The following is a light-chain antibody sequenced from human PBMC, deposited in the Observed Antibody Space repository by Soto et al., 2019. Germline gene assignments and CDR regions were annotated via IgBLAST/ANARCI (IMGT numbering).Light chain of an antibody. Sequence: EIVLTQSPGTLSLSPGERATLSGMASQSISSSYLAWYQQKPGQAPRLLIYGASSRATGIPDRFSGSGSGTDFTLTINRLEPEDFAVYYCQQYDSSPRTFGQGTKVDIK. CDR1: QSISSSY. CDR3: QQYDSSPRT. V-gene: IGKV3-20*01. J-gene: IGKJ1*01. CDR2: GAS.